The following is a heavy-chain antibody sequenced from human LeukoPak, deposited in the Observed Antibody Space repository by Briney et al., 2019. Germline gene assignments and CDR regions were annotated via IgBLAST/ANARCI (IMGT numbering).Heavy chain of an antibody. CDR2: IYYSGST. Sequence: SETLSLTCTVSGGSISSSSYYWGWIRQPPGKGLEWIGSIYYSGSTYYNPSLKCRVTISVDTSKNQFSLKLSSVTAADTAVYYCARPVVGATTGNWFDPWGQGTLVTVSS. CDR1: GGSISSSSYY. D-gene: IGHD1-26*01. V-gene: IGHV4-39*01. J-gene: IGHJ5*02. CDR3: ARPVVGATTGNWFDP.